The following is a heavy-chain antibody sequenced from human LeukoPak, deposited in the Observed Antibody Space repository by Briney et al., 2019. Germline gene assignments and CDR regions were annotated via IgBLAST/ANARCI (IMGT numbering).Heavy chain of an antibody. D-gene: IGHD2-21*02. Sequence: SETLSLTCAVYGGSLSDYYWSWIRQSPGKGLEWIGEISHRGRTYYNLSLKSRVTISIDTSKNQFSLKVNSVSAADTAVYYCARTGDWSYFDYWGQGTLVTVSS. V-gene: IGHV4-34*01. CDR1: GGSLSDYY. CDR2: ISHRGRT. CDR3: ARTGDWSYFDY. J-gene: IGHJ4*02.